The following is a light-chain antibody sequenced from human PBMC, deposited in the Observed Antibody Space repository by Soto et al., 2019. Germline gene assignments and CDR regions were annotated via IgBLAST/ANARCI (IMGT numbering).Light chain of an antibody. CDR3: CSYAGDFYV. CDR2: DVS. J-gene: IGLJ1*01. V-gene: IGLV2-11*01. Sequence: QSVLTQPRSVSGSPGRSVAISCTGTTSDVGGYDYVSWHQQHPGKAPELIILDVSKRPSGVPDRFSGSKSGNTASLTITGLQAEDEADYFCCSYAGDFYVFGSGTKVTVL. CDR1: TSDVGGYDY.